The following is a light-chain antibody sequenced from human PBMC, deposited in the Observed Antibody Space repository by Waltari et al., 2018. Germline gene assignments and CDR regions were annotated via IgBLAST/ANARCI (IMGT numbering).Light chain of an antibody. CDR3: QQGYSTPYT. V-gene: IGKV1-39*01. Sequence: DIQMTQSPSSLSASVGNRVTITCRASQSINNYLDWYQQRPGKAPKLLLYTASSLHSGFPSRFSGRASATDFTLTITSLQPQDFATYCWQQGYSTPYTFGQGTKLEIK. CDR2: TAS. J-gene: IGKJ2*01. CDR1: QSINNY.